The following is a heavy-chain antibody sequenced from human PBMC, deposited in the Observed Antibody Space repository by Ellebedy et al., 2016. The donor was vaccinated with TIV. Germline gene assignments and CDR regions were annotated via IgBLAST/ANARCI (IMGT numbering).Heavy chain of an antibody. J-gene: IGHJ2*01. CDR1: GYTFTSYG. V-gene: IGHV7-4-1*02. D-gene: IGHD2-8*01. CDR2: INTDTGNP. Sequence: ASVKVSCKASGYTFTSYGISWVRQAPGQGLEWMGWINTDTGNPTYAQGFTGRFVFSLDTSVSTAYLQISSLKAEDTAVYYCARGEGNGGYWYFDLWGRGTLFTVSS. CDR3: ARGEGNGGYWYFDL.